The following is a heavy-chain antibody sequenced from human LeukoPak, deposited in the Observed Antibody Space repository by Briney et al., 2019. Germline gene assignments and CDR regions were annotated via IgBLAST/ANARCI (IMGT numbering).Heavy chain of an antibody. V-gene: IGHV3-23*01. CDR1: GFTFSSYW. D-gene: IGHD1-26*01. Sequence: GGSLRLSCAASGFTFSSYWMSWVRQAPGKGLEWVSAISGSGGSTYYADSVKGRFTISRDNSKNTLYLQMNSLRAEDTAVYYCAKDSSSGSCFDYWGQGTLVTVSS. J-gene: IGHJ4*02. CDR3: AKDSSSGSCFDY. CDR2: ISGSGGST.